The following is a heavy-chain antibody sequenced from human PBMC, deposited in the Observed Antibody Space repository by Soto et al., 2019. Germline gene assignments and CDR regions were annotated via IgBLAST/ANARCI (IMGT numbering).Heavy chain of an antibody. V-gene: IGHV3-11*05. D-gene: IGHD2-21*01. CDR3: ARDRDTYGHGFFDY. CDR2: SSTSGSNT. J-gene: IGHJ4*02. CDR1: GFRFSDFY. Sequence: QVQLVESGGALVKPGGSLRLSCAASGFRFSDFYMTWIRQAPGKGLEWVSRSSTSGSNTNYADSVKGRFTVSRDNANNALYLEMDNLRGEDTALYFCARDRDTYGHGFFDYWGQGSLVTVSS.